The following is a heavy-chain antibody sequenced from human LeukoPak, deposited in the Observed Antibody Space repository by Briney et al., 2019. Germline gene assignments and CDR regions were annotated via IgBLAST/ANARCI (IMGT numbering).Heavy chain of an antibody. J-gene: IGHJ4*01. CDR3: ARGTYYYDSSGYYYGCYFDY. D-gene: IGHD3-22*01. CDR2: IYYSGST. V-gene: IGHV4-59*01. Sequence: PSETLSLTCTVSGGSISSYYWSWIRQPPGKGLEWIGYIYYSGSTNYNPSLKSRVTISVDTSKNQFSLKLSSVTAADTAVYYCARGTYYYDSSGYYYGCYFDYWGQGTLVTVSS. CDR1: GGSISSYY.